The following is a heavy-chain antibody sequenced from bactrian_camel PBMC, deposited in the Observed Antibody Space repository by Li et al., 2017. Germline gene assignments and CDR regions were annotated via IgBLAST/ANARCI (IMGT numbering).Heavy chain of an antibody. V-gene: IGHV3S55*01. Sequence: HVQLVESGGGSVRAGGSLRLSCLVSGYTVSGACMAWFRQAPGKEHEAVGVIGWDGSTSYANSVRGRFTISKDNAKNTLYLQMNTLKPEDAAMYYCASNTVESGSCGTEYGYWGQGTQVTVS. CDR1: GYTVSGAC. D-gene: IGHD2*01. J-gene: IGHJ4*01. CDR2: IGWDGST. CDR3: ASNTVESGSCGTEYGY.